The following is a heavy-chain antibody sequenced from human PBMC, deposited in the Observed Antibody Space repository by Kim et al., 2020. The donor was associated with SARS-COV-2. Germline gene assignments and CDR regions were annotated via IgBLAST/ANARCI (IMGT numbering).Heavy chain of an antibody. CDR3: ARDGAAAGTDWYFDL. Sequence: GGSLRLSCAASGFTFSSYAMHWVRLERGLEWVAVISYDGSNKYYADSVKGRFTISRDNSKDTLYLQMNSLRGEDTAVYYCARDGAAAGTDWYFDLWGRGT. D-gene: IGHD6-13*01. V-gene: IGHV3-30*04. CDR2: ISYDGSNK. CDR1: GFTFSSYA. J-gene: IGHJ2*01.